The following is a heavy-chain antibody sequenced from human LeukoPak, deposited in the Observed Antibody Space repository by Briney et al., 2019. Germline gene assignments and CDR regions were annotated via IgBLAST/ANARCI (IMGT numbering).Heavy chain of an antibody. CDR3: AREGRYYGSGDYFDY. CDR2: IKQDGSEK. J-gene: IGHJ4*02. Sequence: GALRLSCAASGITFSSYWMSWVRQAPGKGLGWVANIKQDGSEKYYVDSVKGRFTISRDNAKNSLYLQMNSLRAENTAVYYCAREGRYYGSGDYFDYWGQGTLVTVSS. CDR1: GITFSSYW. D-gene: IGHD3-10*01. V-gene: IGHV3-7*03.